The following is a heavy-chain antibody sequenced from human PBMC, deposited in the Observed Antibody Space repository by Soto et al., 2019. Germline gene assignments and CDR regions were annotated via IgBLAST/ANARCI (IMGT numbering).Heavy chain of an antibody. CDR1: GFTFSNAW. CDR3: TTDPGTTGDMDV. D-gene: IGHD1-1*01. Sequence: PGGSLRLSCAASGFTFSNAWMSWVRQAPGKGLEWVGRIKSKTDGGITDYAAPVKGRFTISRDDSKNTLYLQMNSLKTEDTAVYYCTTDPGTTGDMDVWGQGTTVTVSS. V-gene: IGHV3-15*01. J-gene: IGHJ6*02. CDR2: IKSKTDGGIT.